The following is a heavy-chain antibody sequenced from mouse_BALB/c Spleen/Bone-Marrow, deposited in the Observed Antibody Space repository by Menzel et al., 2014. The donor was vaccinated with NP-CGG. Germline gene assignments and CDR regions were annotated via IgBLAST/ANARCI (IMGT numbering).Heavy chain of an antibody. J-gene: IGHJ2*01. CDR2: ISSGGGST. V-gene: IGHV5-12-1*01. CDR1: GFAFSSYD. D-gene: IGHD1-1*01. Sequence: EVKVVDSGGDLVRPGGSLKLSCSASGFAFSSYDMSWVRQTPEKRLEWVAYISSGGGSTYYPDTVKGRFTISRDNAKNTLYLQMSSLKSEDTAMYYCARHRYGFDYWGQGTTLTVSS. CDR3: ARHRYGFDY.